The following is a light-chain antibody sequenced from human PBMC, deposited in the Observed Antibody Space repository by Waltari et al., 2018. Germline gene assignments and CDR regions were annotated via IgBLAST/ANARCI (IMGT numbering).Light chain of an antibody. CDR1: SSDVGAYKY. J-gene: IGLJ2*01. Sequence: QSALTQPPSAPGSPGQSVTISCTGPSSDVGAYKYVSWYQQHPGKAPELLIYEVRKRASGGPDRIAGSKPGNTASLTVSGLQAEDEADYYCASRGASRVFGGGTKLTVL. CDR2: EVR. CDR3: ASRGASRV. V-gene: IGLV2-8*01.